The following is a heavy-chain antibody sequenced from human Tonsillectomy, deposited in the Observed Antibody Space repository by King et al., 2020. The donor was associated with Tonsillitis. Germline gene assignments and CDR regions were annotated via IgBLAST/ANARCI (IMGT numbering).Heavy chain of an antibody. D-gene: IGHD3-10*01. CDR2: ISYDGSNK. J-gene: IGHJ4*02. V-gene: IGHV3-30*18. CDR3: AKEGRDYYGSWSYWAPDY. CDR1: GFTFSSYG. Sequence: VQLVESGGGVVQPGRSLRLSCAASGFTFSSYGMHWVRQAPGKGLEWVAVISYDGSNKYYADSVKGRFTISRDNSKNTLYLQMNSLRAEDTAVYYCAKEGRDYYGSWSYWAPDYWGQGTLVTVSS.